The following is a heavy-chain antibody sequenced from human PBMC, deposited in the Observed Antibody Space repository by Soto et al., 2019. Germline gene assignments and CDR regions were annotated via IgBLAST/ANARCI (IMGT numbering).Heavy chain of an antibody. CDR2: ISGSGGST. CDR1: GFTFSSYA. D-gene: IGHD5-12*01. V-gene: IGHV3-23*01. Sequence: SGGSLRLSCAASGFTFSSYAMSWVRQFPGKGLEWVSVISGSGGSTNYADSVKGRFTISRDNSKNTLYLQMNSLRAEDTAVYYCAKAGGYDSYYYYGVDVWGQGTTVTVSS. CDR3: AKAGGYDSYYYYGVDV. J-gene: IGHJ6*02.